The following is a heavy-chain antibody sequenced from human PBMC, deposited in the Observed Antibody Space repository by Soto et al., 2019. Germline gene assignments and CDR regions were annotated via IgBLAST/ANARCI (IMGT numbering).Heavy chain of an antibody. D-gene: IGHD2-21*01. V-gene: IGHV1-2*02. CDR3: ARDVLSRGNFRKRKLFDY. Sequence: ASVKGSCKTSGYSFTGYSVHWVRQAPGHGPEWMGWINPKSGGTKYAQKFQGRVTMTRDTSISTVFMELSRVTSDDTAVYYCARDVLSRGNFRKRKLFDYWGQGRLVTVSS. CDR2: INPKSGGT. J-gene: IGHJ4*02. CDR1: GYSFTGYS.